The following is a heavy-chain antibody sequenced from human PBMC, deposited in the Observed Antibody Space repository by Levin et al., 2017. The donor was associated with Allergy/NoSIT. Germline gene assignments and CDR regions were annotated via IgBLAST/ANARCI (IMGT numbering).Heavy chain of an antibody. V-gene: IGHV4-39*01. D-gene: IGHD3-22*01. J-gene: IGHJ5*02. CDR3: AGLGFDRSGYWRFDP. Sequence: SETLSLTCTVSGGSIKSSGYYWACIRQPPGRGLEWIGSIDYNADTDYSPSLKSRVTMSVDTSKNQFSLNLTSVTAADTAVYYCAGLGFDRSGYWRFDPWGQGTLVTVSS. CDR1: GGSIKSSGYY. CDR2: IDYNADT.